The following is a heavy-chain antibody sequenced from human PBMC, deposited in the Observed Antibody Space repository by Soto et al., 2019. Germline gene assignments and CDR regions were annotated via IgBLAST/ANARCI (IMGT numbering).Heavy chain of an antibody. CDR3: AKDTYYHDSTGPYVFDY. CDR1: GFTFGPFW. J-gene: IGHJ4*02. D-gene: IGHD3-22*01. V-gene: IGHV3-74*01. CDR2: INSDGSTI. Sequence: PGGSLRLSCAASGFTFGPFWMHWVRQAPGKGLVWLSHINSDGSTIVYADSVKGRFTISRDNAKNKLYLQMNSLRVEDTAVYYCAKDTYYHDSTGPYVFDYWGQGTPVTVSS.